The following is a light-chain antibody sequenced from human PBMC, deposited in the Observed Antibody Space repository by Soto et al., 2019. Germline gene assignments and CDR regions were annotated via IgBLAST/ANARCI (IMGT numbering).Light chain of an antibody. Sequence: DIQMTQSPSTLSASVGDRATIACRASQSINSWLAWYQQKPGKAPKLLIHKASSLESGVPSRFSGSGSGTALSLCISSLQPEDFAHYHCQQYESYPLTFGGGTKVEIK. J-gene: IGKJ4*01. V-gene: IGKV1-5*03. CDR1: QSINSW. CDR3: QQYESYPLT. CDR2: KAS.